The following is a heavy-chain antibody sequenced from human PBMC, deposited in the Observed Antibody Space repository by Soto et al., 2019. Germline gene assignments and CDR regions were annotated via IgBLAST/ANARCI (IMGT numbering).Heavy chain of an antibody. CDR1: GFTFSSYA. CDR3: AKDRDGYYDILNGQLY. J-gene: IGHJ4*02. Sequence: PGGSLRLSCAASGFTFSSYAMSWVRQAPGKGLEWVSAISGSGGSTYYADSVKGRFTISRDNSKNTLYLQMNSLRAEDTAVYYCAKDRDGYYDILNGQLYWGQGTLVTVSS. D-gene: IGHD3-9*01. V-gene: IGHV3-23*01. CDR2: ISGSGGST.